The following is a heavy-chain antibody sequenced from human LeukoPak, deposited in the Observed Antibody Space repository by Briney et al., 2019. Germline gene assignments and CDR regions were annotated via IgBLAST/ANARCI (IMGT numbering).Heavy chain of an antibody. CDR3: ARGRLYLDH. D-gene: IGHD1-1*01. J-gene: IGHJ4*02. Sequence: GGSLRLSCAASGFSVSNNYMTWVRQSPGKGLEWLSIIFRDGNTYYTESLKGRFTLSRDNSKNMLFLQLNSLTAEDTAIYYCARGRLYLDHWGQGTLVTVSS. CDR1: GFSVSNNY. V-gene: IGHV3-53*01. CDR2: IFRDGNT.